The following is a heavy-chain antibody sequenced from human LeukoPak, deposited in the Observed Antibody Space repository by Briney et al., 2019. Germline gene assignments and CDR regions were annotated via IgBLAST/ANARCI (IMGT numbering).Heavy chain of an antibody. J-gene: IGHJ4*02. CDR1: GYTLTSYA. D-gene: IGHD2-2*02. V-gene: IGHV7-4-1*02. Sequence: GASVKVSCKASGYTLTSYAMNWVRQAPGQGLEWMGWINTNTGNPTYAQGFTGRFVFSLDTSVSTAYLQISSLKAEDTAVYYCARDVHTATTIPGDYFDYWGQGTLVTVS. CDR3: ARDVHTATTIPGDYFDY. CDR2: INTNTGNP.